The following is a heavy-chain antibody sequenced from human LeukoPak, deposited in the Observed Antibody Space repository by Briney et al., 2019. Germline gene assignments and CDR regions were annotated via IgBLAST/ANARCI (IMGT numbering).Heavy chain of an antibody. V-gene: IGHV4-31*03. Sequence: SETLSLTCTVSGGSISSGGYYWSWIRQHPGKGLEWIGYIYYSGSTYYNPSLKSRVTISVDTSKNQFSLKLSSVTAADTAVYYCARDFGGTPDYWGQGTLVTVSS. J-gene: IGHJ4*02. CDR2: IYYSGST. D-gene: IGHD3-16*01. CDR1: GGSISSGGYY. CDR3: ARDFGGTPDY.